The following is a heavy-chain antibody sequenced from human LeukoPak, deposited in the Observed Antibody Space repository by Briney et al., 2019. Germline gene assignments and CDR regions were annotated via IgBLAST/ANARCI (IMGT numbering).Heavy chain of an antibody. CDR2: IYYSGST. Sequence: SQTLSLTCTVSGGSISPYYWSWIRQPPGKGLEWIGYIYYSGSTNYNPSLESRVTISVDTSKTQFSLKLSSVTAADTAVYYCARQPSIFYFDYWGQGTLVTVSS. CDR3: ARQPSIFYFDY. J-gene: IGHJ4*02. D-gene: IGHD2-15*01. CDR1: GGSISPYY. V-gene: IGHV4-59*08.